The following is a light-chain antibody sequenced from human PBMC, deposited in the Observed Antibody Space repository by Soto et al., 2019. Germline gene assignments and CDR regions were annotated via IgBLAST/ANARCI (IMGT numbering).Light chain of an antibody. CDR3: QQYGSSPT. J-gene: IGKJ1*01. CDR1: QSVSSRN. Sequence: EIVLTQSPGTLSLSPGERATLSCRASQSVSSRNLAWYQQTPGQAPSLIIYDAASSTTGIPARFSGSGSGTDFTPTISRLEPEAFAVYYCQQYGSSPTFGQGTKVDIK. V-gene: IGKV3-20*01. CDR2: DAA.